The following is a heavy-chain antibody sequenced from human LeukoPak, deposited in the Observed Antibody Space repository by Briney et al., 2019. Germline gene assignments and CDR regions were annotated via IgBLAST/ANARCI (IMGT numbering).Heavy chain of an antibody. CDR1: GFTVSSNY. CDR2: IYSGGST. CDR3: ARGKSSLLTLDY. V-gene: IGHV3-66*01. J-gene: IGHJ4*02. Sequence: GGSLRLSCAASGFTVSSNYMSWVRQAPGKGLEWVSVIYSGGSTYYADSVKGRFTISRDNSKNTLYLQMNSLRAEDTAVYYCARGKSSLLTLDYWGQGTLVTVSS. D-gene: IGHD3-9*01.